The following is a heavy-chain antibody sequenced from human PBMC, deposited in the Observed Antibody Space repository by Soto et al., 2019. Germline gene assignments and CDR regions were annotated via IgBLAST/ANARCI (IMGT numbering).Heavy chain of an antibody. CDR2: FDPSGVAT. V-gene: IGHV1-46*01. CDR3: ARVSRGAFDI. J-gene: IGHJ3*02. CDR1: GYTFTSYF. Sequence: QVQLVQSGAEVKKPGASVKVSCKASGYTFTSYFIHWGRQAPGQGLEWMGVFDPSGVATNSAQKFQGRLTMTRDTSTSTVYMDLTSLGSDDTALYYCARVSRGAFDIWGQGTLVTVSS.